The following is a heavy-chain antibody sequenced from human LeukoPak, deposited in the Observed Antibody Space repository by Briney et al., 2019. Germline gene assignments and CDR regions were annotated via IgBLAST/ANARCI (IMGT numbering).Heavy chain of an antibody. J-gene: IGHJ4*02. CDR3: AKDITPSSGSRFDY. CDR2: ISWDGGST. V-gene: IGHV3-43D*03. CDR1: GFTFDDYA. Sequence: GGSLRLSCAASGFTFDDYAMHWVRQAPGKGLEWVSLISWDGGSTYYADSVKGRFTISRDNSKNSLYLQMNSLRAEDTALYYCAKDITPSSGSRFDYWGQGTLVTVSS. D-gene: IGHD3-10*01.